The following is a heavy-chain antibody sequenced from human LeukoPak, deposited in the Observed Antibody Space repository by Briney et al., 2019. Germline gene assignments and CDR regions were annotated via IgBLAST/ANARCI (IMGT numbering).Heavy chain of an antibody. Sequence: GWSLRLSCVASGFTFSSYGMHWVRPAPGKGLEWVAVIWYDGNNKYYADSVKGRFTISRDNSKNTLYLQMNSLRVDDTAVYYCATSPHYSSAWLVVDFWGQGTLVTVSS. V-gene: IGHV3-33*03. CDR2: IWYDGNNK. CDR1: GFTFSSYG. J-gene: IGHJ4*02. D-gene: IGHD6-19*01. CDR3: ATSPHYSSAWLVVDF.